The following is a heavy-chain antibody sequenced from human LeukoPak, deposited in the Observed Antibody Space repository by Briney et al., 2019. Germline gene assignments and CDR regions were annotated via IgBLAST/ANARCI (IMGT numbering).Heavy chain of an antibody. Sequence: PSETLSLTCSVSGGSIHTVTYYWNWIRQPPGKGLEWIGSIYYSGTTYSTPSLQSRLTISRDTSKNQFSLRLSSVTAADTAVYYCASRREGTDIRLLDIWGQGTMVTVSS. V-gene: IGHV4-39*01. J-gene: IGHJ3*02. CDR3: ASRREGTDIRLLDI. CDR1: GGSIHTVTYY. CDR2: IYYSGTT. D-gene: IGHD2-2*02.